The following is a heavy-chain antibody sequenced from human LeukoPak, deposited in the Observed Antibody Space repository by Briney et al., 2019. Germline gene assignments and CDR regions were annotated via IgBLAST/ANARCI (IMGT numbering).Heavy chain of an antibody. Sequence: PGGSLRLSCAASGFTFTSYSMSWVRQAPGKGLEWVSAISGSGGSTYYADSVKGRFTISRDNSKNTLYLQMNSLRAEDTAVYYCAKFNSGWDDYWGQGTLVTVSS. CDR3: AKFNSGWDDY. CDR2: ISGSGGST. J-gene: IGHJ4*02. CDR1: GFTFTSYS. V-gene: IGHV3-23*01. D-gene: IGHD6-19*01.